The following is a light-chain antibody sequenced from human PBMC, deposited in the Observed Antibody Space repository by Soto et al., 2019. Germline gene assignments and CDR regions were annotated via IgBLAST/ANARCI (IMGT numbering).Light chain of an antibody. CDR1: QSVSSSY. CDR3: QQYGSPSWT. Sequence: EIVLTQSPGTLSLSPGERATLSCRASQSVSSSYLAWYQQKPGQAPRILIFGASNRATGIPDRFSGSGSGTDFTLTISRLEPEDFAVYYCQQYGSPSWTFGQGTKVDIK. CDR2: GAS. J-gene: IGKJ1*01. V-gene: IGKV3-20*01.